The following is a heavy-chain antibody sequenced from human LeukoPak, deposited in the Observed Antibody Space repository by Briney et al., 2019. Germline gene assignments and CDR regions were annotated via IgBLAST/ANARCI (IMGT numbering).Heavy chain of an antibody. CDR3: TTDPLLLWFGETLDY. CDR2: IKSKTDGGTT. Sequence: PGGSLRLSCAASGFNFSNAWMSWVRQAPGKGLEWVGRIKSKTDGGTTDYAAPVKGRFTISRDDSKNTLYLQMNSLKTEDTAVYYCTTDPLLLWFGETLDYWGQGTLVTVSS. CDR1: GFNFSNAW. D-gene: IGHD3-10*01. J-gene: IGHJ4*02. V-gene: IGHV3-15*01.